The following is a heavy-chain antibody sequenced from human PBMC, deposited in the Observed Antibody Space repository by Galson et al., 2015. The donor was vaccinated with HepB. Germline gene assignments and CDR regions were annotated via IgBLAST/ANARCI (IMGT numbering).Heavy chain of an antibody. V-gene: IGHV3-30*18. Sequence: SLRLSCAASGFTFSSYGMHWVRQAPGKRQEWVAVISYDGSNKYYADSVKGRFTISRDNSKNTLYLQMNSLRAEDTAVYYCAKDMKGYCSGTSCYTTPLDFCGQGTLVTVSS. CDR1: GFTFSSYG. D-gene: IGHD2-2*02. CDR3: AKDMKGYCSGTSCYTTPLDF. CDR2: ISYDGSNK. J-gene: IGHJ4*02.